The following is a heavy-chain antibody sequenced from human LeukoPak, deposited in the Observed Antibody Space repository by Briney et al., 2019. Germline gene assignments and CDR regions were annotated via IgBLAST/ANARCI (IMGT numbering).Heavy chain of an antibody. CDR1: GYTFTGYY. CDR3: ARDGNWHFDY. Sequence: GASVKVSCKASGYTFTGYYMHWVRQAPGQGLEGMGWINPNNGGTSYAQKFQGRVTMTRDTSISTAYMDLSRLRSDDTAVYYCARDGNWHFDYWGQGTLVTVSS. J-gene: IGHJ4*02. CDR2: INPNNGGT. V-gene: IGHV1-2*02. D-gene: IGHD4-23*01.